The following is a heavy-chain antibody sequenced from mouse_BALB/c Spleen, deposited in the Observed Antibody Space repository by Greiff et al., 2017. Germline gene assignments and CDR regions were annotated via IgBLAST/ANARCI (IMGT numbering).Heavy chain of an antibody. CDR1: GDSITSGY. D-gene: IGHD1-2*01. V-gene: IGHV3-8*02. J-gene: IGHJ1*01. Sequence: VQLKQSGPSLVKPSQTLSITCSVTGDSITSGYWNWIRKFPGNKLEYMGYISYSGSTYYNPSLKSRISITRDTSKNQYYLQLNSVTTEDTATYCWARGHYGSYWYFDVWGAGTTVTVSS. CDR3: ARGHYGSYWYFDV. CDR2: ISYSGST.